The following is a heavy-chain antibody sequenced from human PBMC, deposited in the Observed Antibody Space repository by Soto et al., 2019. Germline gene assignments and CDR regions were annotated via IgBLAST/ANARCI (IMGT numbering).Heavy chain of an antibody. V-gene: IGHV4-34*01. CDR1: GGSFSGYY. CDR3: ARESINWGSEHDAFDI. J-gene: IGHJ3*02. D-gene: IGHD7-27*01. Sequence: SETLSLTCAVYGGSFSGYYWSWIRQPPGKGLEWIGEINHSGSTNYNPSLKSRVTISVDTSKNQFSLKLSSVTAADTAVYYCARESINWGSEHDAFDIWGQGTMVTVS. CDR2: INHSGST.